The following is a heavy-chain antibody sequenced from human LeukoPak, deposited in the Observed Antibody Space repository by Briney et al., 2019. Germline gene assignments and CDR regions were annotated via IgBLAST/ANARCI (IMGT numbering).Heavy chain of an antibody. Sequence: SETLSLTCAVYGGSFSGYYWSWIRQPPGKGLEWIGEINHSGSTNYNSSLKSRVTISVDTSKNQFSLELSSVTAADTAVYYCARGGWTVTSPFDYWGQGTLATVSS. D-gene: IGHD4-17*01. CDR1: GGSFSGYY. V-gene: IGHV4-34*01. J-gene: IGHJ4*02. CDR3: ARGGWTVTSPFDY. CDR2: INHSGST.